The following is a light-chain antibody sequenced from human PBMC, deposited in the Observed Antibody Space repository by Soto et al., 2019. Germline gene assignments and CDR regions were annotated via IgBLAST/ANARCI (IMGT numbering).Light chain of an antibody. Sequence: DIVMTQSPSTLSASVGDRVTITCRASQSISTWLAWYQQKPGKAPRLLIYDASNLASDVPSRFSGSGSGTQFTLTISILQPDYFATSYCQQCDRSPYTFGHGTNLEI. V-gene: IGKV1-5*01. CDR2: DAS. J-gene: IGKJ2*01. CDR3: QQCDRSPYT. CDR1: QSISTW.